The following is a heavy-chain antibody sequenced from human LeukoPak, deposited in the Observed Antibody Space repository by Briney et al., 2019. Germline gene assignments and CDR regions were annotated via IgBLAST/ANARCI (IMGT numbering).Heavy chain of an antibody. CDR3: ARDRSRYSGYDLGY. CDR1: GYTFTGYY. CDR2: INPNSGGT. D-gene: IGHD5-12*01. Sequence: ASVKVSCKASGYTFTGYYMHWVRQAPGQGLEWMGWINPNSGGTNYAQKFQGRVTMTRDTSISTAYMELSRLRPDDTAVYYCARDRSRYSGYDLGYWGQGTLVTVSS. J-gene: IGHJ4*02. V-gene: IGHV1-2*02.